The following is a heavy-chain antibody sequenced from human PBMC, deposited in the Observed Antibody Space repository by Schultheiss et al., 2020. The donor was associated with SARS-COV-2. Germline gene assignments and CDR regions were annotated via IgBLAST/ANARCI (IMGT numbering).Heavy chain of an antibody. J-gene: IGHJ4*02. D-gene: IGHD3-3*01. CDR1: GGSISSYY. V-gene: IGHV4-4*07. CDR3: ARVEGDYDFWSGYLDY. CDR2: IYTSGST. Sequence: SETLSLTCTVSGGSISSYYWSWIRQPAGKGLEWIGRIYTSGSTNYNPSLKSRVTISVDTSKNQFSLKLSSVTAADTAVYYCARVEGDYDFWSGYLDYWGQGTLVTVSS.